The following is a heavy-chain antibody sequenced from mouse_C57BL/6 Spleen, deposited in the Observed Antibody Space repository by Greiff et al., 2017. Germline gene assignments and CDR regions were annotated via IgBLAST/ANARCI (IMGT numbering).Heavy chain of an antibody. D-gene: IGHD2-1*01. Sequence: QVQLQQSGAELVKPGASVKISCKASGYAFSSYWMNWVKQRPGKGLEWIGQIYPGDGDTNYNGKFKDKATLTADKSSSTAYMQLSSLTSEDSAVYFCASPYGNYSAWFAYWGQGTLVTVSA. CDR3: ASPYGNYSAWFAY. J-gene: IGHJ3*01. CDR1: GYAFSSYW. V-gene: IGHV1-80*01. CDR2: IYPGDGDT.